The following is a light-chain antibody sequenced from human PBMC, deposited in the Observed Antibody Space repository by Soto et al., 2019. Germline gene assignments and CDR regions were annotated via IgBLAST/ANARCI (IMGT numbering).Light chain of an antibody. J-gene: IGKJ4*01. CDR2: GAS. V-gene: IGKV3-15*01. CDR1: QTVGND. CDR3: QQYNVWPLT. Sequence: EIVMTQSAVTLSVSPGERATLSCRPSQTVGNDLAWYQQKPGQAPRLLIYGASTRATGIPARFSGSGSGTKFTLSISGLQSEDFAVYYCQQYNVWPLTFGGGTKVEIE.